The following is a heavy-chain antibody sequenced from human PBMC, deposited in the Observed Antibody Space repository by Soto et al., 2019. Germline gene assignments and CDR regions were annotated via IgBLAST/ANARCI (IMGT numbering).Heavy chain of an antibody. D-gene: IGHD6-6*01. CDR1: GFTFSSYG. Sequence: RRLSCAASGFTFSSYGMHWVRQAPGKGLEWVAVIWYDGSNKYYADSVKGRFTISRDNSKNTLYLQMNSLRAEDTAVYYCARFSSSSDGMDVWGQGTTVTVSS. CDR3: ARFSSSSDGMDV. CDR2: IWYDGSNK. V-gene: IGHV3-33*01. J-gene: IGHJ6*02.